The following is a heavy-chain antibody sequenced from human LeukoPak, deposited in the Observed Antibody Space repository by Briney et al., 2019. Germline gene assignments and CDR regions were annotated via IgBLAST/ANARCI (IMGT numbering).Heavy chain of an antibody. J-gene: IGHJ5*02. V-gene: IGHV1-18*01. CDR2: ISAYNGNT. Sequence: ASVKVSCKASGGTFSSYAISWVRQAPGQGLEWMGWISAYNGNTNYAQKLQGRVTMTTDTSTSTAYMELRSLRSDDTAVYYCARWGSGSYYVYWFDPWGQGTLVTVSS. D-gene: IGHD1-26*01. CDR3: ARWGSGSYYVYWFDP. CDR1: GGTFSSYA.